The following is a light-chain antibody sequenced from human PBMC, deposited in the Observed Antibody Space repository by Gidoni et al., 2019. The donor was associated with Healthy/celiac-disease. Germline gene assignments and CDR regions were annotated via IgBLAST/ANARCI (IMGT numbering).Light chain of an antibody. V-gene: IGKV1-39*01. CDR1: QSNSSY. CDR2: AAS. Sequence: DIQMTQSPSSLSASVGDRVTITCRASQSNSSYLNWYQQKQGKAPKLLIYAASSLQSGVPSRFSASGSGTDFTLTISSLQPEEFATYYCQQSYSTPWTFGQXTKVEIK. CDR3: QQSYSTPWT. J-gene: IGKJ1*01.